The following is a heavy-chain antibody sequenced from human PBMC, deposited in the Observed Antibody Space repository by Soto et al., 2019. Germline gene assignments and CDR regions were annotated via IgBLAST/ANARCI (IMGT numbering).Heavy chain of an antibody. D-gene: IGHD6-6*01. J-gene: IGHJ6*02. CDR1: GFTFSSYS. CDR2: ISSSSSYI. CDR3: ARGVAARPNLMDV. V-gene: IGHV3-21*01. Sequence: GGSLRLSCAASGFTFSSYSMNWVRQAPGKGLEWVSSISSSSSYIYYADSVKGRFTISRDNAKNSLYLQMNSLRAEDTAVYYCARGVAARPNLMDVWGQGTTVTVSS.